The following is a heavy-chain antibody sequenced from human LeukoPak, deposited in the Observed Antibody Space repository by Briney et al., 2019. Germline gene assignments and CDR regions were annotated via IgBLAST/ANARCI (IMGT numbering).Heavy chain of an antibody. V-gene: IGHV4-34*01. D-gene: IGHD2-15*01. CDR1: GGSFSGYY. CDR2: INHSGST. J-gene: IGHJ4*02. Sequence: PSETLSLTCAVYGGSFSGYYWSWIRQPPGKGLEWIGEINHSGSTNYNPSLKSRVTISVGTSKNQFSLKLSSVTAADTAVYYCAREGVVGAYGHFDYWGQGTLVTVSS. CDR3: AREGVVGAYGHFDY.